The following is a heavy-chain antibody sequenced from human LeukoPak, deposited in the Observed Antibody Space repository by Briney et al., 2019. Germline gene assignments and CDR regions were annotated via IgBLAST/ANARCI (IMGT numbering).Heavy chain of an antibody. D-gene: IGHD2-2*01. CDR2: IIPIFGTA. Sequence: ASVTVSFTSSVGTFIIYAISWVRQAPGQGLEWMGRIIPIFGTANYAQKFQGRVTITADKSTSTAYTELSSLRSEDTAVYYCARDGGEYCSSTSCDPGYWGQGTLDTVSS. V-gene: IGHV1-69*06. CDR1: VGTFIIYA. CDR3: ARDGGEYCSSTSCDPGY. J-gene: IGHJ4*02.